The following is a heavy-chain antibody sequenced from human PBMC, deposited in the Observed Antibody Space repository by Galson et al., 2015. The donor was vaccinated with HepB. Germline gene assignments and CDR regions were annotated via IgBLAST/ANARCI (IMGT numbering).Heavy chain of an antibody. D-gene: IGHD3-10*01. CDR3: ARHMVRGVMYAFDI. V-gene: IGHV1-69*04. CDR1: GGTFSSYA. CDR2: IIPILGIA. Sequence: SVKVSCKASGGTFSSYAISWVRQAPGQGLEWMGRIIPILGIANYAQKFQGRVTITADKSTSTAYMELSSLRSEDTAVYYCARHMVRGVMYAFDIWGQGTMVTVSS. J-gene: IGHJ3*02.